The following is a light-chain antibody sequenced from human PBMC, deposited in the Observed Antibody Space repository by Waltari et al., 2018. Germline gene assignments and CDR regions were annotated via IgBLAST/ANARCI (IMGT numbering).Light chain of an antibody. CDR1: QSVISSFNNKNY. Sequence: DIVMTQSPVSLAVSRGHRATIHCKSSQSVISSFNNKNYLTWFQQKAGDPPKLLIYWASTRESGVPDRFSGSGSGTDFTLTISGLQAEDVAVYYCQQYSATPPTFGQGTKVEIK. CDR3: QQYSATPPT. J-gene: IGKJ1*01. V-gene: IGKV4-1*01. CDR2: WAS.